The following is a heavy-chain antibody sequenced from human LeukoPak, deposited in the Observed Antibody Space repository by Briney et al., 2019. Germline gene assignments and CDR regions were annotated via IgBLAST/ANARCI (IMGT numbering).Heavy chain of an antibody. CDR3: ARDFQMVRGDPYNWFDP. CDR1: GGSISSYY. Sequence: SETLSLTCTVSGGSISSYYWSWIRQPAGKGLEWIGRIYTSGSTNYNPSLKSRVTMSVDTSKSQFSLKLSSVTAADTAVYYCARDFQMVRGDPYNWFDPWGQGTLVTVFS. CDR2: IYTSGST. D-gene: IGHD3-10*01. V-gene: IGHV4-4*07. J-gene: IGHJ5*02.